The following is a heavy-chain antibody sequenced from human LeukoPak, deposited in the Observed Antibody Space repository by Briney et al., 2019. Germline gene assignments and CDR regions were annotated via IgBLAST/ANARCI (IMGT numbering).Heavy chain of an antibody. V-gene: IGHV4-59*01. D-gene: IGHD1-1*01. CDR3: AREGTAGTNLNWFDP. CDR1: RGSIRRYY. J-gene: IGHJ5*02. CDR2: ISYSAST. Sequence: SETLPLTCTDSRGSIRRYYWRWMRQPPGKGLEWIGYISYSASTNFNPSLKSRVTISVDTPKNQFSLKLSSVTAADTAVYYCAREGTAGTNLNWFDPWGQGTLVTVSS.